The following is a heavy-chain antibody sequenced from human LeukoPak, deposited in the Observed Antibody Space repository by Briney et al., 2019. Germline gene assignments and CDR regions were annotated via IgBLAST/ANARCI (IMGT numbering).Heavy chain of an antibody. CDR1: GFTFTDYW. V-gene: IGHV3-7*01. J-gene: IGHJ4*02. CDR3: ARGGRHAVTPLVCDHFGS. CDR2: IKQDGSDK. D-gene: IGHD4-23*01. Sequence: GGSLRLSCAASGFTFTDYWMSWVRQAPGKGLEWVASIKQDGSDKHYVDSVKGRFTISRDNAKNSQYLQMSSLRAEDTAVYYCARGGRHAVTPLVCDHFGSWGQGTLVTVSS.